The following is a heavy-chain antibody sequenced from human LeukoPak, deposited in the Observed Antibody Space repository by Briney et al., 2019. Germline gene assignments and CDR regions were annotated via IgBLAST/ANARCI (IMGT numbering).Heavy chain of an antibody. D-gene: IGHD5-18*01. CDR2: IFYSGST. Sequence: SETLSLTCTVSGGSISTSNYYWGWIRQPPGKGLEWIGNIFYSGSTYYSPSLKSRVTISVDTSKNQFSLKLSSVTAADTAVYYCARVVLDTAMAYDYWGQGTLVTVSS. CDR1: GGSISTSNYY. J-gene: IGHJ4*02. V-gene: IGHV4-39*07. CDR3: ARVVLDTAMAYDY.